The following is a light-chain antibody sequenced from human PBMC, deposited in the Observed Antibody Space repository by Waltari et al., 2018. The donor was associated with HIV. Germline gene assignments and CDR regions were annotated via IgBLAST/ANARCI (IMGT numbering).Light chain of an antibody. Sequence: QSALTQPASVSGSPGQSITISCTGTSSDVGSYNLVSWYQQHPGKAPKRMIYEVSKRPSGVSNRFSGSKSGNTASLTISGLQAEDEADYYCCSYAGSSTNVVFGGGTKLTVL. CDR2: EVS. J-gene: IGLJ2*01. CDR1: SSDVGSYNL. CDR3: CSYAGSSTNVV. V-gene: IGLV2-23*02.